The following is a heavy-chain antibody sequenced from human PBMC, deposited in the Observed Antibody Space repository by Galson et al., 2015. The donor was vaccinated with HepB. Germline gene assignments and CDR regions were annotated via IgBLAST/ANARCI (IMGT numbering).Heavy chain of an antibody. Sequence: SVKVSCKASGYAFNSYGISWVRQAPGQGLEWVGWISPYNRNTNHAQNLQGRVTMTTDTSTSTAYMELRSLRSDDTAIYYCARDPSSGYYYVGEYFQHWGQGTLVTVSS. CDR1: GYAFNSYG. CDR3: ARDPSSGYYYVGEYFQH. D-gene: IGHD3-22*01. V-gene: IGHV1-18*01. CDR2: ISPYNRNT. J-gene: IGHJ1*01.